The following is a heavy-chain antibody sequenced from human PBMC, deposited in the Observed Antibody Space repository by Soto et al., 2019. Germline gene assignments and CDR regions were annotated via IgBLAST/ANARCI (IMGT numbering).Heavy chain of an antibody. CDR3: ARIFYDFWSGYSPNYYYYYGMDV. CDR2: IFSNDEK. J-gene: IGHJ6*02. CDR1: GFSLSNARMG. Sequence: SGPTLVNPTETLTLTCTVSGFSLSNARMGVSWIRQPPGKALEWLAHIFSNDEKSYSTSLKSRLTISKDTSKSQVVLTMTNMDPVDTATYYCARIFYDFWSGYSPNYYYYYGMDVWGQGTTVTVSS. D-gene: IGHD3-3*01. V-gene: IGHV2-26*01.